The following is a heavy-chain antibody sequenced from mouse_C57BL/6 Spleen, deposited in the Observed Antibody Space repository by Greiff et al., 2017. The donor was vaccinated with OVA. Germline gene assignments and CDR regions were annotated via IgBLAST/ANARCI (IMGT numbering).Heavy chain of an antibody. CDR3: ARPYSNYGFAY. Sequence: VQLQQPGAELVMPGASVKLSCKASGYTFTSYWMHWVKQRPGQGLEWIGEIDPSDSYTNYNQKFKGKSTLTVDKSSSTAYMQLSSLTSEDSAVYYCARPYSNYGFAYWGQGTLVTVSA. D-gene: IGHD2-5*01. CDR1: GYTFTSYW. CDR2: IDPSDSYT. V-gene: IGHV1-69*01. J-gene: IGHJ3*01.